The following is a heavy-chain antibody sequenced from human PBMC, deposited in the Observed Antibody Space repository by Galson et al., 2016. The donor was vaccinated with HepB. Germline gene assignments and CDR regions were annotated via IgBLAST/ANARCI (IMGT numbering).Heavy chain of an antibody. Sequence: PALVKPTQTLTLTCTFSGFSLSTNGVGVGWVRQPPGKALEWLALIYWDENKGYSPSLKSRLTITKDTSKNQVVLTMTTMDPVDTATYYCAHRFGGKTGGAFGSWGQGTLVTVSA. CDR3: AHRFGGKTGGAFGS. CDR1: GFSLSTNGVG. CDR2: IYWDENK. V-gene: IGHV2-5*02. D-gene: IGHD1-26*01. J-gene: IGHJ4*02.